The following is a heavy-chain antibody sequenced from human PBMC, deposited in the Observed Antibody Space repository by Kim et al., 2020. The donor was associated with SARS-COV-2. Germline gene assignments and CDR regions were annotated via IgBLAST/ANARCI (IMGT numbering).Heavy chain of an antibody. V-gene: IGHV3-43*02. J-gene: IGHJ6*03. CDR2: IRDDGRDS. Sequence: GGSLRLSCVGSGFEFSDYGMHWVRQAPGKGLEWVAYIRDDGRDSWYADSVGGRFTVSRDNREKSLYLQMTGLSSEDTALYYCAKNADRLLTYYDMDVWGKGTTVTVSS. CDR3: AKNADRLLTYYDMDV. CDR1: GFEFSDYG. D-gene: IGHD1-26*01.